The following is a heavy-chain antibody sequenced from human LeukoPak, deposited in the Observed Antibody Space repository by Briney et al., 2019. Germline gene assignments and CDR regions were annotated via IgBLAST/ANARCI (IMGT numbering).Heavy chain of an antibody. CDR2: ISAYNGNT. CDR3: GITRYAGFGDHANWFDP. V-gene: IGHV1-18*04. J-gene: IGHJ5*02. CDR1: GYTFTSYG. D-gene: IGHD3-10*01. Sequence: GASVKVSCKASGYTFTSYGISWVRQAPGQGLEWMGWISAYNGNTNYAQKLQGRVTMTTDTSTSIAYMELRSLRSDDTAVYYCGITRYAGFGDHANWFDPWGQGTLVTVSS.